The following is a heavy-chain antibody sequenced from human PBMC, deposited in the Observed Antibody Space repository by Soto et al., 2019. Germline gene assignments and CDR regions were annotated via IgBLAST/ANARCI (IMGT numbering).Heavy chain of an antibody. D-gene: IGHD3-3*01. V-gene: IGHV3-23*01. J-gene: IGHJ4*02. Sequence: GGSLRLSCAASGFTFSSYAMSWVRQAPGKGLEWVSAISGSGGSTYYADSVKGRFTISRDNSKNTLYLQMNSLRAEDTAVYYCAKTPQFWSGYSGYFDYWGQGTLVTVSS. CDR1: GFTFSSYA. CDR3: AKTPQFWSGYSGYFDY. CDR2: ISGSGGST.